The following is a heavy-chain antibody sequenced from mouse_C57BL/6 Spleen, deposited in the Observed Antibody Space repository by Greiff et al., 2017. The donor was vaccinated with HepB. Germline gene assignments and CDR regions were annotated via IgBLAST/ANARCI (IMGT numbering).Heavy chain of an antibody. V-gene: IGHV1-82*01. J-gene: IGHJ4*01. Sequence: QVQLKQSGPELVKPGASVKISCKASGYAFSSSWMNWVKQRPGKGLEWIGRIYPGDGDTNYNGKFKGKATLTADKSSSTAYMQLSSLTSEDSAVYCCARGRTYYGNYDYAMDYWGQGTSVTVSS. CDR3: ARGRTYYGNYDYAMDY. D-gene: IGHD2-1*01. CDR2: IYPGDGDT. CDR1: GYAFSSSW.